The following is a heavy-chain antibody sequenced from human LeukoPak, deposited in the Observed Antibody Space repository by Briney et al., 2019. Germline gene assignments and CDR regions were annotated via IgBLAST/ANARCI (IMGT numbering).Heavy chain of an antibody. CDR1: GGSISSSSYY. CDR2: IYYSGST. J-gene: IGHJ6*03. CDR3: AREGPLLETGYYPSDYYYYYMDV. D-gene: IGHD3-9*01. V-gene: IGHV4-39*07. Sequence: KPSETLSLTCTVSGGSISSSSYYWGWIRQPPGKGLEWIGSIYYSGSTYYNPSLKSRVTISVDTSRNQVSLKLSSVTAADTAIYYCAREGPLLETGYYPSDYYYYYMDVWGKGTTVTISS.